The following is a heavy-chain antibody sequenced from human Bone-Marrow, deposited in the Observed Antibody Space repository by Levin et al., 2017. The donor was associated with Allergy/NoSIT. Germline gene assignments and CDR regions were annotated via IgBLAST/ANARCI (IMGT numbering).Heavy chain of an antibody. CDR1: GFTFDDYG. Sequence: GGSLRLSCVASGFTFDDYGMSWVRQAPGKGLEWVSGISWNGGSTGYADSVKGRFTISRDNAKNSLYLQMDSLRAEDTALYYCATFDSGYARSDYWGQGTLVTVSS. CDR3: ATFDSGYARSDY. J-gene: IGHJ4*02. V-gene: IGHV3-20*04. CDR2: ISWNGGST. D-gene: IGHD5-12*01.